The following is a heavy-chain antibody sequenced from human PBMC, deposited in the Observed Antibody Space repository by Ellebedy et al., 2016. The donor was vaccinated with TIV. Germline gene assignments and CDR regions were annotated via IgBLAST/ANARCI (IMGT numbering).Heavy chain of an antibody. J-gene: IGHJ4*02. CDR2: VSSSTGDK. V-gene: IGHV3-48*02. D-gene: IGHD5-24*01. Sequence: GGSLRLSCAASGFSFSTYSMAWVRQAPGKGLEWVSYVSSSTGDKYYADSVKGRFTLSRVNAENSLYLHMNSLSDEDTAVYYCAREGRDGYNPYFDLWGQGILVTVSS. CDR3: AREGRDGYNPYFDL. CDR1: GFSFSTYS.